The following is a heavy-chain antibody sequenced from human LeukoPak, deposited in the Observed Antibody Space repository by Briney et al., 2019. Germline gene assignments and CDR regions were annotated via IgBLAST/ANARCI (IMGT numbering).Heavy chain of an antibody. Sequence: PGRSLRLSCAASGFTFSSYAMHWVRQAPGKGLEWVAVISYDGSNKYYADSVKGRFTISRDNSKNTLYLQMNSLRAEDTAVYYCARENYYDSSGEIDYWGQGTLVTVSS. D-gene: IGHD3-22*01. CDR1: GFTFSSYA. CDR3: ARENYYDSSGEIDY. V-gene: IGHV3-30*01. J-gene: IGHJ4*02. CDR2: ISYDGSNK.